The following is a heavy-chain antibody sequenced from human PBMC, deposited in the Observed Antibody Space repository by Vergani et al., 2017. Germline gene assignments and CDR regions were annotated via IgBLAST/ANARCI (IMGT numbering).Heavy chain of an antibody. CDR3: ALSRTYSSSWPYYFDY. J-gene: IGHJ4*02. V-gene: IGHV3-30*03. Sequence: QVQLVESGGGVVQPGRSLRLSCAASGFTFSSYGMHWVRQAPGKGLEWVAVISYDGSNKYYADSVKGRFTISRDNSKNTLYLQMNSLRAGDTAVYYCALSRTYSSSWPYYFDYWGQGTLVTVSS. D-gene: IGHD6-13*01. CDR2: ISYDGSNK. CDR1: GFTFSSYG.